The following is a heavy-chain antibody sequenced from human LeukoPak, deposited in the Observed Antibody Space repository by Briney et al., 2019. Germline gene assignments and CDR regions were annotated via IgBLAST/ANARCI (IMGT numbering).Heavy chain of an antibody. V-gene: IGHV3-23*01. CDR3: AKEGTYYYDSSGYYKDAFDI. J-gene: IGHJ3*02. CDR1: GFTFSGYG. Sequence: GGSLRLSCAASGFTFSGYGMSWVRQAPGKGLEWVSAISGSGGSTYYADSVKGRFTISRDNSKNTLYLQMNSLRAEDTAVYYCAKEGTYYYDSSGYYKDAFDIWGQGTMVTVSS. D-gene: IGHD3-22*01. CDR2: ISGSGGST.